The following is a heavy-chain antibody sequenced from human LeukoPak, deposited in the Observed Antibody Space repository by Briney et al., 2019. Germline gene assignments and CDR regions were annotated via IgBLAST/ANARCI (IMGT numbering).Heavy chain of an antibody. CDR3: ARVPLYTRSYYFDY. Sequence: HPGGSLRLSCAASGFTFSSYSMMWVRQAPGKGLEWVSYISSSGSTIYYADSVKGRFTISRDNAKNSLYLQMNSLRAEDTAVYYCARVPLYTRSYYFDYWGQGTLVTVSS. V-gene: IGHV3-48*04. D-gene: IGHD6-13*01. CDR2: ISSSGSTI. J-gene: IGHJ4*02. CDR1: GFTFSSYS.